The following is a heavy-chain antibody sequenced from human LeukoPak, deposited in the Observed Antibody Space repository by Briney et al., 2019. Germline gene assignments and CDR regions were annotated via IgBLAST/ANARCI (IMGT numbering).Heavy chain of an antibody. Sequence: GGSLRLSCAASGFASGFTFSSYWMHWVRQAPGKGPVWVSRISGDGSSAYHADSVKGRFTISRDNAKNTLYLQMNSLRAEDTAVYYCAKDFWQGTGARSVFDIWGQGTMVTVSS. CDR3: AKDFWQGTGARSVFDI. CDR1: GFTFSSYW. CDR2: ISGDGSSA. J-gene: IGHJ3*02. V-gene: IGHV3-74*01. D-gene: IGHD7-27*01.